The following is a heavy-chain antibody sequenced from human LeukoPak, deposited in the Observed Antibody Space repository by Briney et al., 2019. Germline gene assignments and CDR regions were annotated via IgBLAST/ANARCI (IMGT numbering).Heavy chain of an antibody. CDR3: ARHKVPAAIVYYYYMDV. J-gene: IGHJ6*03. CDR1: GFTFSSYW. V-gene: IGHV3-7*01. CDR2: IKQDGSEK. Sequence: GGSLRLSCAASGFTFSSYWRSWVRQAPGKGLEWVGNIKQDGSEKYYVDSVNGRFTISRDNAKNSLYLQMNSLRAEDTAVYYCARHKVPAAIVYYYYMDVWGKGTTVTVSS. D-gene: IGHD2-2*02.